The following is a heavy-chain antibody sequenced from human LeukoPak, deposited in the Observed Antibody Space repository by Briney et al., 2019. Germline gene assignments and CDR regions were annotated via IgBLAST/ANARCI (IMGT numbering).Heavy chain of an antibody. J-gene: IGHJ4*02. CDR3: ARVKAVAGTYFDY. D-gene: IGHD6-19*01. V-gene: IGHV3-21*01. CDR1: VFTFSSYI. CDR2: ISNSSSYI. Sequence: GGSLRLSCAASVFTFSSYIMNWVRQAPGKGLEWVSSISNSSSYIYYAASVKGRFTISRDNAKNSLYLQMNSLRAEDTAVYYCARVKAVAGTYFDYWGQGTLVTVSS.